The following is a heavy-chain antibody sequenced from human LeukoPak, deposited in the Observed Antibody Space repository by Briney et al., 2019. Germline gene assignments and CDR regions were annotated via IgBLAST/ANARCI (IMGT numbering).Heavy chain of an antibody. J-gene: IGHJ1*01. CDR2: IYYSGST. CDR3: ARFSGYRRQYFQH. D-gene: IGHD3-22*01. V-gene: IGHV4-39*01. Sequence: SETLSLTCTVSGGSIGSSSYYWGWIRQPPGKGLEWIGSIYYSGSTYYNPSLKSRVTISVDTSKNQFSLKLSSVTAADTAVYYCARFSGYRRQYFQHWGQGTLVTVSS. CDR1: GGSIGSSSYY.